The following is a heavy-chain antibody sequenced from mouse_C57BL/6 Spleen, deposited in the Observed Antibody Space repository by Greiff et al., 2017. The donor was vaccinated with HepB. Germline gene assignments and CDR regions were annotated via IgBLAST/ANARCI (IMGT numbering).Heavy chain of an antibody. D-gene: IGHD2-3*01. CDR1: GFSLTSYG. J-gene: IGHJ1*03. CDR3: ARHSYDVYYDWYFDV. Sequence: QVQLKQSGPGLVAPSQALSITCTASGFSLTSYGVHWVRQPPGKGLEWLVGIWRDGSTTYNSARKSRLSISKDNSKSQVSLKMNSLQTDDTAMYYCARHSYDVYYDWYFDVWGTWTTVTVSS. CDR2: IWRDGST. V-gene: IGHV2-6-1*01.